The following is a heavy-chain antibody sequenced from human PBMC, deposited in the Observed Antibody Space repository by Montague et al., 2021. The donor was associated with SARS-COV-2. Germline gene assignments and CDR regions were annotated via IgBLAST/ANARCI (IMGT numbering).Heavy chain of an antibody. D-gene: IGHD3-3*01. J-gene: IGHJ4*02. Sequence: SGKVSCKVSGYSLTELSMHWVRQAPGKGLEWMGGFDPEDGETIYAQKFQGRVTMTEDTSTDTAYMELSSLRPEDTAVYYCATTFAIFGVVQIDYWGQGTLVTVSS. CDR2: FDPEDGET. CDR3: ATTFAIFGVVQIDY. V-gene: IGHV1-24*01. CDR1: GYSLTELS.